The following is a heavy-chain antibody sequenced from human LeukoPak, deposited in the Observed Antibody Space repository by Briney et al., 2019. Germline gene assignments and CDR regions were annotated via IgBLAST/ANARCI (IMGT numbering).Heavy chain of an antibody. CDR2: IYPGDSDA. D-gene: IGHD2-8*01. V-gene: IGHV5-51*01. CDR1: GYSFTTYW. CDR3: ARHGHCTNGVCYSNYYYYMDV. Sequence: GESLKISCRGSGYSFTTYWIGWVRQMPGKGLEWMGIIYPGDSDARYSPSFQGQVTISADKSINTAYLQWSSLKASDTATYYCARHGHCTNGVCYSNYYYYMDVWGKGTTVTVSS. J-gene: IGHJ6*03.